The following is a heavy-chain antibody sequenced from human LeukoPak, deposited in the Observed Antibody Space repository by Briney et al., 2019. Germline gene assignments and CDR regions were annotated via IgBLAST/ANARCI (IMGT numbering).Heavy chain of an antibody. Sequence: GGSLRLSCAASGFTFSSYSMNWVRQAPGKGLEWVSVIYSGGSTYYADSVKGRFTISRDNSKNTLYLQMNSLRAEDTAVYYCARGTMGTWYYYYYMDVWGKGTTVTISS. J-gene: IGHJ6*03. D-gene: IGHD3-10*01. CDR2: IYSGGST. V-gene: IGHV3-66*01. CDR3: ARGTMGTWYYYYYMDV. CDR1: GFTFSSYS.